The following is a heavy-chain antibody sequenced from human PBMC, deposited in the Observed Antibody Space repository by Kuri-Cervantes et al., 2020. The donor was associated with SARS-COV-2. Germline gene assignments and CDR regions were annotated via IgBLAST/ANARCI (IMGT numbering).Heavy chain of an antibody. D-gene: IGHD5-18*01. CDR2: ISAYNGNT. CDR3: AGVSLCGYSYCTRQDYYYGMDV. CDR1: GYTFTSYG. Sequence: ASVKVSCKASGYTFTSYGISWVRQAPGQGLEWMGWISAYNGNTNYAQKLQGRVTMTTDTSTSTAYMELRSLRSDDTAVYYCAGVSLCGYSYCTRQDYYYGMDVWGQGTTVTVSS. V-gene: IGHV1-18*01. J-gene: IGHJ6*02.